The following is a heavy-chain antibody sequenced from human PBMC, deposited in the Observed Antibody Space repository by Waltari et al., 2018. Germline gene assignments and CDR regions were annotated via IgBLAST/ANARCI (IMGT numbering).Heavy chain of an antibody. CDR2: ISYNGAT. CDR1: GGSITSNSTY. V-gene: IGHV4-39*01. J-gene: IGHJ3*01. CDR3: ATYIGASIGTAAFDV. Sequence: QLPLQESGPGLVKPAETLSPSCSVSGGSITSNSTYWGWIRQPPGQGLEWIGTISYNGATYSSPSLRGLVTVSRDTSMNQLSLKLGSVTAADTAVYYCATYIGASIGTAAFDVWGQGTMVTVSS. D-gene: IGHD5-12*01.